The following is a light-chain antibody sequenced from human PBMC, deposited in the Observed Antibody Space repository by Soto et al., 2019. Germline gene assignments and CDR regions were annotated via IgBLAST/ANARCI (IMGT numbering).Light chain of an antibody. CDR1: QSVSSN. J-gene: IGKJ5*01. CDR3: QQYNNWLIT. V-gene: IGKV3-15*01. CDR2: GAS. Sequence: GILQPPATLSESPWPRAALSGRASQSVSSNLAWYQQKPGQAPRLLISGASTRATGIPARFSGSGSGTEFTLTISSLQSEDFAVYYCQQYNNWLITFGQGTRLEI.